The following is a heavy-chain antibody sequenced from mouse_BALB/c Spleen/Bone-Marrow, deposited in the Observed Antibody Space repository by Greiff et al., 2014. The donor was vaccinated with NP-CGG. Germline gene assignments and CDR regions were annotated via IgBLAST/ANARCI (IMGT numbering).Heavy chain of an antibody. CDR3: ARETTRGAMDY. V-gene: IGHV5-15*02. Sequence: EVQLVESGGALVQPGGSRKLSCAASGFTFSDYGMAWVRQAPGKGPEWVAFISNLAYSIYYTDTVTGRFTISRENAKNTLYLEMSSLRSEGTAMYYCARETTRGAMDYWGQGTSVTVSS. D-gene: IGHD2-1*01. J-gene: IGHJ4*01. CDR2: ISNLAYSI. CDR1: GFTFSDYG.